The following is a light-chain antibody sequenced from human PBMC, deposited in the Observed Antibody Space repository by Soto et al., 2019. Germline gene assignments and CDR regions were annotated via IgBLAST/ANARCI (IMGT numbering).Light chain of an antibody. CDR1: QSVTSN. CDR3: QQYNNWPPIT. J-gene: IGKJ5*01. CDR2: AAS. V-gene: IGKV3D-15*01. Sequence: EIVLTQSPDTLAVSPGEVATLSCWASQSVTSNLAWYQQKRGQAPRLLIYAASTRATGVPARFSGSGSGTEFTLTISSLQSEDFAVYYCQQYNNWPPITFGQGIDWRL.